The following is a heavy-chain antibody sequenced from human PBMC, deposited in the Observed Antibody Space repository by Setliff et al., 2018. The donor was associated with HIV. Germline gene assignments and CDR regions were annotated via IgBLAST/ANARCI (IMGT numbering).Heavy chain of an antibody. CDR3: ARYTSKVDWFDP. CDR2: IHYNGRT. V-gene: IGHV4-39*01. J-gene: IGHJ5*02. D-gene: IGHD2-2*02. Sequence: TPQPPGKGLEWIAIIHYNGRTYSDPSLKSRVTIFVDTSKTQFYLKLRSVTASDTAVYYCARYTSKVDWFDPWGQGTLVTVSS.